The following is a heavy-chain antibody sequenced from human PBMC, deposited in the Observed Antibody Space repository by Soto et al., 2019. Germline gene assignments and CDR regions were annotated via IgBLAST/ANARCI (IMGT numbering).Heavy chain of an antibody. CDR2: IYYSGST. Sequence: SETLSLTCTVSGGSISSYYWSWIRQPPGKGLEWIGYIYYSGSTNYNPSLKSRVTISLDTSKNQFSLKLSSVTAADTAVYYCAGIHEGGVADAFDIWGQGTMVTVSS. CDR3: AGIHEGGVADAFDI. J-gene: IGHJ3*02. CDR1: GGSISSYY. V-gene: IGHV4-59*01. D-gene: IGHD2-8*02.